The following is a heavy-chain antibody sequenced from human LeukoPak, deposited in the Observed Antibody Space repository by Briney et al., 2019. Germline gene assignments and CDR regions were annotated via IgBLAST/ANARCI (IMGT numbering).Heavy chain of an antibody. V-gene: IGHV3-21*01. CDR2: ITSSGTYI. J-gene: IGHJ6*03. CDR1: GFTFSNYN. CDR3: ARDPYSGNYGNDYYYYMDV. D-gene: IGHD1-26*01. Sequence: GGSLRLSCAASGFTFSNYNMNWVRQAPGKAMEWVSSITSSGTYIFYADSVKGRFTISRDNAKNSLYLQMDSLGPEDTAVYYCARDPYSGNYGNDYYYYMDVWGKGTTVTISS.